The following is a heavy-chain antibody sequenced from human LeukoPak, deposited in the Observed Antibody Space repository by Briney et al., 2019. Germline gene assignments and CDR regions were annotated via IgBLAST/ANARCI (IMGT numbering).Heavy chain of an antibody. D-gene: IGHD4-17*01. CDR1: GGTFSSYA. J-gene: IGHJ4*02. Sequence: SSVTVSFKASGGTFSSYAISWVRQAPGQGLEWMGGIIPIFGTANYAQKFQGRVTITADESTSTAYMELSSLRSEDTAVYYCAARGDYGDYVRFDYWGQGTLVTVSS. V-gene: IGHV1-69*01. CDR3: AARGDYGDYVRFDY. CDR2: IIPIFGTA.